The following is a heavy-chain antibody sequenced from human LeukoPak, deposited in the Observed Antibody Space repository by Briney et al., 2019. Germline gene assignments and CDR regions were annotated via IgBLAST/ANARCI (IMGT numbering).Heavy chain of an antibody. CDR2: IRSKAYGGTT. Sequence: GGSLRLSCIASGFTFCDYAMSWVRQAPGKGLEWVSFIRSKAYGGTTEYAASVKGRFTISRDDSKSIAYLQMNSLKTEDTAVYYCTRDSGWYSSYYYYMDVWGKGTTVTVSS. D-gene: IGHD6-19*01. J-gene: IGHJ6*03. CDR3: TRDSGWYSSYYYYMDV. V-gene: IGHV3-49*04. CDR1: GFTFCDYA.